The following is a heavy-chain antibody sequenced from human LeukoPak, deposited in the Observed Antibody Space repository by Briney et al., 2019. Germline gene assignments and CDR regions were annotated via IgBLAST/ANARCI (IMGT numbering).Heavy chain of an antibody. CDR1: GFTFSSYA. CDR2: ISYGGSNK. D-gene: IGHD2-2*01. J-gene: IGHJ4*02. V-gene: IGHV3-30-3*01. Sequence: GGSLRLSCAASGFTFSSYAMHWVRQAPGKGLEWVAVISYGGSNKYYADSVKGRFTISRDNSKNTLYLQMNSLRAEDTAVYYCARALYQPRDIVVVPAAISYWGQGTLVTVSS. CDR3: ARALYQPRDIVVVPAAISY.